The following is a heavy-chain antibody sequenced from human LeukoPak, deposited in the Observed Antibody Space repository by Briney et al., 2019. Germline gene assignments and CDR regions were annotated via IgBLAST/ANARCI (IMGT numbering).Heavy chain of an antibody. CDR1: GGSISSSDHY. Sequence: SGTLSLTCTVSGGSISSSDHYWAWIRQPPGKGLEWIGSRYYSGDNYYSPSLKSRVTISVDTSRNEFALKLNSVTAADTAVYFCARHRLEGDTFDIWGQGTKVTVSS. CDR3: ARHRLEGDTFDI. D-gene: IGHD3-3*01. J-gene: IGHJ3*02. V-gene: IGHV4-39*01. CDR2: RYYSGDN.